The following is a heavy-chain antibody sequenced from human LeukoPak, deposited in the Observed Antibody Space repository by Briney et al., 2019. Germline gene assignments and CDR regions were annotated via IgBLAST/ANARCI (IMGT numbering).Heavy chain of an antibody. V-gene: IGHV3-23*01. D-gene: IGHD6-6*01. J-gene: IGHJ6*03. CDR3: AKGPRRRPAYSSSSDYYYYYMDV. CDR2: ISGSGGST. CDR1: GFTFSSYA. Sequence: PGGSLRLSCAASGFTFSSYAMSWVRQAPGKGLEWVSAISGSGGSTYYADSVKGRFTISRDNSKSTLYLQMNSLRAEDTAVYYCAKGPRRRPAYSSSSDYYYYYMDVWGKGTTVTVSS.